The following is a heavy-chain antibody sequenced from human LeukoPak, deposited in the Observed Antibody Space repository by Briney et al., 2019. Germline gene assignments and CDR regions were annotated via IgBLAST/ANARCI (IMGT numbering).Heavy chain of an antibody. CDR1: GGSITTGSSY. V-gene: IGHV4-39*01. CDR2: MIYAGSA. Sequence: SETLSLTCSVSGGSITTGSSYWAWIRQPPGKGPEWIGSMIYAGSAYYNPSLKSRVTMFVDASKSLFSLRLSSVTAADTAVYYCARHLLLWVGDLSHEFDFWGQGTLVTVSS. J-gene: IGHJ5*01. D-gene: IGHD3-10*01. CDR3: ARHLLLWVGDLSHEFDF.